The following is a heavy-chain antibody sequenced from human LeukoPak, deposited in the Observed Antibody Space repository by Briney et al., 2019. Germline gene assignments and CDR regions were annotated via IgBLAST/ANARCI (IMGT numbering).Heavy chain of an antibody. J-gene: IGHJ4*02. Sequence: SETLSLTCTVSGGSISSYYWSWIRQPPGKGLEWIGYIYYSGSTNYNPSFKSRVTISVDTSKNQFSLKLSSVTAADTAVYYCARLDCSSTSCYYPDYWGQGTLVTVSS. V-gene: IGHV4-59*01. D-gene: IGHD2-2*01. CDR2: IYYSGST. CDR3: ARLDCSSTSCYYPDY. CDR1: GGSISSYY.